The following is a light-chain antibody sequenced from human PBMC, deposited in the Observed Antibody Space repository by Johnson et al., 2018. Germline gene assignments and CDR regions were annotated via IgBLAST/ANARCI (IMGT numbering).Light chain of an antibody. CDR3: GTWDSSLSAGNV. V-gene: IGLV1-51*02. Sequence: QSVLTQPPSVSAAPGQKVTISCSGSSSNIGNNYVSWYQQLPGTAPKLLIYENNKRTSGIPDRFSGSKSGTSATLGITGLQTGDEAEYYCGTWDSSLSAGNVFGTGTKVTVL. CDR2: ENN. J-gene: IGLJ1*01. CDR1: SSNIGNNY.